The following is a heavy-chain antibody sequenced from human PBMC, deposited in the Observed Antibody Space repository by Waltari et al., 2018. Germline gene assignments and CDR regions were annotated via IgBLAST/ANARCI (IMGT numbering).Heavy chain of an antibody. Sequence: EVQLVASGGDLIQPGGYLRLSCAASGFTVNSTYINWVRQSPGKGREWFSVVYVTGNTDYADSVKGRFTTSRDNSKNTVYLQMDSLRVEDTAMYYCARRLVVTGTLDVFDLWGQGTRVIVSS. CDR1: GFTVNSTY. V-gene: IGHV3-53*03. CDR3: ARRLVVTGTLDVFDL. J-gene: IGHJ3*01. CDR2: VYVTGNT. D-gene: IGHD2-21*02.